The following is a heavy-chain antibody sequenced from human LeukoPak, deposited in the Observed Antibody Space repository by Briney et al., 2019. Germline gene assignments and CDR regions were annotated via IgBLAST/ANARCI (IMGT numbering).Heavy chain of an antibody. CDR2: IYYSGST. V-gene: IGHV4-39*01. D-gene: IGHD6-19*01. CDR1: GGSISSSSYY. J-gene: IGHJ6*02. Sequence: PSETLSLTCTVSGGSISSSSYYWGWIRQPPGKGLEWIGSIYYSGSTYYNPSLKSRVTISVDTSKNQFSLKLSSVTAADTAVYCCARHVQQWLVMDVWGQGTTVTVSS. CDR3: ARHVQQWLVMDV.